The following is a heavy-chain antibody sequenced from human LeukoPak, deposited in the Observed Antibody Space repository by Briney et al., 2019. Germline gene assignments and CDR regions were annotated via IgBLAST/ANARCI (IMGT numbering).Heavy chain of an antibody. CDR3: ARDLRVVITGSFDS. Sequence: TGGSLRLSCAASGFTFSRYWMHWVRQAPGKGLEWVSGINWNGDSTDYADSVKGRFTISRDNAKNSLYLQMNSLRAEDTALYYCARDLRVVITGSFDSWGQGTLVTVSS. J-gene: IGHJ4*02. V-gene: IGHV3-20*04. CDR1: GFTFSRYW. CDR2: INWNGDST. D-gene: IGHD3-22*01.